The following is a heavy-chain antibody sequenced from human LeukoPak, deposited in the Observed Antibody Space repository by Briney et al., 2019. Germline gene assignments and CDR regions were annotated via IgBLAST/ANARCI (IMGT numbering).Heavy chain of an antibody. V-gene: IGHV3-23*01. D-gene: IGHD2-2*01. Sequence: GGSLRLSCAASGFTFSSYAMSWVRQAPGKGLEWVSAISSSGGSTYYADSVKARFTISRDNSKNTLYLQMNSLRAEDTAVYYCAKGYCSTTRCRNFDSWGQGTLVTVSS. J-gene: IGHJ4*02. CDR1: GFTFSSYA. CDR2: ISSSGGST. CDR3: AKGYCSTTRCRNFDS.